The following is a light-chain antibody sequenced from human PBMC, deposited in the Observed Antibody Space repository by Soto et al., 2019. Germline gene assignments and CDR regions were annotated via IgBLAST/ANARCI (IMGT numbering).Light chain of an antibody. CDR3: SSYTTSSTHNYV. V-gene: IGLV2-14*01. J-gene: IGLJ1*01. Sequence: QSALTQPASVSGSPGQSITISCTGTSSDVGGYNYVSWYQQHPGKAPKLIIYDVSNRPSGVSDRFSGSKSGNTASLTISGLQAEDEADYYCSSYTTSSTHNYVFGTGTKLTVL. CDR2: DVS. CDR1: SSDVGGYNY.